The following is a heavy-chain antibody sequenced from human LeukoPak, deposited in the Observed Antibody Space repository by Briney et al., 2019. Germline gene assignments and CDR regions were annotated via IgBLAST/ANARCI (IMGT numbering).Heavy chain of an antibody. D-gene: IGHD3-9*01. CDR2: ISWDSGSQ. J-gene: IGHJ3*02. V-gene: IGHV3-9*01. Sequence: GGSLRLSCVGPGFSLDDYAMHWVRQVPGKGMEWVSSISWDSGSQAYADSVRGRFTISRDNAKNSLYLQMNSLRPEDTAFYYCIKDMGFDLLKDAFHIWGQGTLVTVSS. CDR1: GFSLDDYA. CDR3: IKDMGFDLLKDAFHI.